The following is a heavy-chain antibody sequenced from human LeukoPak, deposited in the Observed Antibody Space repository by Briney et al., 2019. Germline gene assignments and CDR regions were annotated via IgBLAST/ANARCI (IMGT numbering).Heavy chain of an antibody. CDR2: IYYSGST. Sequence: SETLSLTCTVSGGSISSYYWSWIRQPPGKGLEWIGYIYYSGSTNYNPSLKSRVTISVDTSKNQFSLKLSSVTAADTAVYYCARDSCSGGSCYWHYWGQGTLVTVSS. CDR3: ARDSCSGGSCYWHY. D-gene: IGHD2-15*01. J-gene: IGHJ4*02. CDR1: GGSISSYY. V-gene: IGHV4-59*01.